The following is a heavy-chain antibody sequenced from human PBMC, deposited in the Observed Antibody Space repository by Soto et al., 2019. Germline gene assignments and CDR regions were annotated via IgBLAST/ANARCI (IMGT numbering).Heavy chain of an antibody. J-gene: IGHJ4*02. CDR3: ARGSAAGTKSPFDF. CDR2: IHYSGST. D-gene: IGHD6-13*01. CDR1: GGSISGYY. V-gene: IGHV4-59*01. Sequence: SETLSLTCTVSGGSISGYYWSWIRQSPGKGLEWIGYIHYSGSTNYNPSLKSRVTISVDTSKNQLSLKLSSVTAADTAVYYCARGSAAGTKSPFDFWGQGTLLTVSS.